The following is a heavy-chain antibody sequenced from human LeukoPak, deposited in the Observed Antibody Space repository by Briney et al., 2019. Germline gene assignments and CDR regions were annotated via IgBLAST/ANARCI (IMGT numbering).Heavy chain of an antibody. V-gene: IGHV4-30-2*02. CDR3: ARTYGSSTSWSYYFDY. CDR2: IYHSGST. CDR1: GGSISSGGYY. D-gene: IGHD2-2*01. J-gene: IGHJ4*02. Sequence: SQTLSLTCTVSGGSISSGGYYWSWIRQPPGKGLEWIGYIYHSGSTYYNPSLKSRVTISVDRSKNQFSLKLSSVTAADTAVYYCARTYGSSTSWSYYFDYWGQGTLVTVSS.